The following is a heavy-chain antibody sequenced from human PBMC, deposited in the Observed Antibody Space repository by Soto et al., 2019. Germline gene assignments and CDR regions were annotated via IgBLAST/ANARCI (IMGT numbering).Heavy chain of an antibody. CDR2: IIPIFGTG. D-gene: IGHD7-27*01. Sequence: QVQLVQSGAEVQKPGSSGKVFCQASGGTFSSYAISWVRQAPGQGLEWMGGIIPIFGTGNYAQKFQGRVTITADQSTSTAYMDLSSLRSEDTAVYYCARDPVHAGDAAHLYFDLGGRGTLVTVSS. CDR3: ARDPVHAGDAAHLYFDL. V-gene: IGHV1-69*01. J-gene: IGHJ2*01. CDR1: GGTFSSYA.